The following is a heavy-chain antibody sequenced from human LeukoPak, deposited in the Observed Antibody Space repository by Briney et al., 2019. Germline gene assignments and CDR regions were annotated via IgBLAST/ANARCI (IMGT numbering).Heavy chain of an antibody. V-gene: IGHV4-4*07. D-gene: IGHD4-23*01. CDR3: ASDIATSGGNSRALDY. CDR1: GVSISNYS. CDR2: IIISGGA. J-gene: IGHJ4*02. Sequence: NTAETLSLTRSVSGVSISNYSMSWVRQPPGKGLEWVWRIIISGGANSYPSPKRRGPMTIDTSKNQFSLNLTSSTAPAPAVYYCASDIATSGGNSRALDYWGQGTLVTVSS.